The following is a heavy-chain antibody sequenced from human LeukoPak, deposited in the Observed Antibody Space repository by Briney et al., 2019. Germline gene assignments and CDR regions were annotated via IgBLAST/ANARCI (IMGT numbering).Heavy chain of an antibody. CDR2: ISSSGSTI. CDR3: ARVAATYYDFWSGEYYMDV. CDR1: GFTFSSYE. J-gene: IGHJ6*03. D-gene: IGHD3-3*01. V-gene: IGHV3-48*03. Sequence: GGSLRLSCAASGFTFSSYEMNWVRQAPGKGLEWVSYISSSGSTIYYADSVKGRFTISRDNAKNSLYLQMNSLRAEDTAVYYCARVAATYYDFWSGEYYMDVWGKGTTVTVSS.